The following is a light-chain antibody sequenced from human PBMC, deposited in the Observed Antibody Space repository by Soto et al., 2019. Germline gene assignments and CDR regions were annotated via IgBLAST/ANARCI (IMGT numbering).Light chain of an antibody. CDR1: QSVSSSV. CDR2: EAS. V-gene: IGKV3-20*01. Sequence: EIVLTQSPGTLSLSPGERATLSCRTSQSVSSSVLAWYQQRPGQAPRLLIYEASSRATGIPDRFSGSGSGTDFTLTISRLEPEDFAVYYCQQYYSHPLTFGQGTRLDIE. J-gene: IGKJ5*01. CDR3: QQYYSHPLT.